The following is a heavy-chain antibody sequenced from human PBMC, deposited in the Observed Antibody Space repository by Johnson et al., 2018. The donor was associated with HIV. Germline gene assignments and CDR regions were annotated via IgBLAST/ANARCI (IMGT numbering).Heavy chain of an antibody. J-gene: IGHJ3*02. Sequence: EVQLVESGGGLVQPGGSLRLSCAASGFTFSSYAMSWVRQAPGKGLEWVSAISGSGGDTYYADSVKGRFTISRDNSKNSLYLQMNSLRAEDTAVYYCARGRYNFWSASPHDAFDIWGQGTMVTVSS. CDR1: GFTFSSYA. V-gene: IGHV3-23*04. D-gene: IGHD3-3*01. CDR3: ARGRYNFWSASPHDAFDI. CDR2: ISGSGGDT.